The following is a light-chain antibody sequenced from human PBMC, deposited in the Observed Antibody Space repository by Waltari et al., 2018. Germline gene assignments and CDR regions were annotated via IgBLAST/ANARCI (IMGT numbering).Light chain of an antibody. CDR2: GAP. CDR3: QQYGSSPPLFT. J-gene: IGKJ3*01. V-gene: IGKV3-20*01. Sequence: EMVLTQSPGTLSLSLGERATLSCRASQSVSSSYLAWYQQKPGQAPRSLIYGAPSRATGIPDRFSGSGSGTDFTLTISRLEPEDFAVYYCQQYGSSPPLFTFGPGTRVDIK. CDR1: QSVSSSY.